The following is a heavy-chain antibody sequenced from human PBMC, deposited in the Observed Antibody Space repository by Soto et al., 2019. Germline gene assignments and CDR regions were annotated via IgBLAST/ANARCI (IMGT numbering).Heavy chain of an antibody. CDR2: MSYSGST. CDR3: ARFGYSTNIGTDY. D-gene: IGHD3-22*01. Sequence: SETLSLTCTVSGGSISSSGYYWGWIRQHPGKGLEWIGYMSYSGSTYYNPSLKSRLTISVDTSENQFSLKLSSVTAADTAVYYCARFGYSTNIGTDYWGQGTLVTVSS. V-gene: IGHV4-31*03. CDR1: GGSISSSGYY. J-gene: IGHJ4*02.